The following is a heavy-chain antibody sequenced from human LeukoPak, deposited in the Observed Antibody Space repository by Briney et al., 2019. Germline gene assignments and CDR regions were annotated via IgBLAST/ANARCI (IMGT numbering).Heavy chain of an antibody. CDR2: IRYDGSNK. CDR1: GFTFSSYG. V-gene: IGHV3-30*02. D-gene: IGHD3-16*01. Sequence: PGGSLRLSCAASGFTFSSYGMHWVRQAPGKGLEWVAFIRYDGSNKYYADSVKGRFTISRDNSKNTLYLQMNSLRAEDTAVYYCAKDRVMITFGGVMGSNWFDPWGQGTLVTVSS. CDR3: AKDRVMITFGGVMGSNWFDP. J-gene: IGHJ5*02.